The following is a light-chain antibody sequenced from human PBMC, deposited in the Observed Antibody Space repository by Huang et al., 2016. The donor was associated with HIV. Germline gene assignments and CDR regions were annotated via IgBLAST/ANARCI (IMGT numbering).Light chain of an antibody. CDR2: DAS. J-gene: IGKJ4*01. CDR3: QQYDNRIT. V-gene: IGKV1-33*01. CDR1: QDISTY. Sequence: DIKMTQSPSSLSSSLGERVTITCQASQDISTYVNWYQQKPGKAPKILIYDASNLEAGVPSRFSGSGSGTDFTFTISSLQPEDIATYYCQQYDNRITFGGGTKVEIK.